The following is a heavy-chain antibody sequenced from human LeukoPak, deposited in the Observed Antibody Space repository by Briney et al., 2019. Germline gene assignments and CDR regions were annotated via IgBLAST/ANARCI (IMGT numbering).Heavy chain of an antibody. CDR1: GFTFSSYG. D-gene: IGHD3-10*01. J-gene: IGHJ6*03. Sequence: GGSLRLSCAASGFTFSSYGMHWVRQAPGKGLEWVAFIRYDGSNKYYADSVKGRFTISRDNSKNTLYLQMNSLRAEDTAVYYCAREWYYYGSGSYSENYYYYMDVWGKGTTVTVSS. V-gene: IGHV3-30*02. CDR3: AREWYYYGSGSYSENYYYYMDV. CDR2: IRYDGSNK.